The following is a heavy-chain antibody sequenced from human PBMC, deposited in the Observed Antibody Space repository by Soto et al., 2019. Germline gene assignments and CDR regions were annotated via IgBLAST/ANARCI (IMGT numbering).Heavy chain of an antibody. CDR2: ISYDGSNK. J-gene: IGHJ4*02. CDR3: AKDYFSGSYPSPCDY. Sequence: CLSLSSAASGFTFSSYGMHCVLQAPGKGLEWVAVISYDGSNKYYADSVKGRFTISRDNSKNTLYLQMNSLRAEDTAVYYCAKDYFSGSYPSPCDYWGQGTLVTVSS. CDR1: GFTFSSYG. D-gene: IGHD1-26*01. V-gene: IGHV3-30*18.